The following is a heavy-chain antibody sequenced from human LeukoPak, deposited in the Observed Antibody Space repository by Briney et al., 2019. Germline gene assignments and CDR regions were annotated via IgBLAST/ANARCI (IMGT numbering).Heavy chain of an antibody. CDR2: IYSGGST. V-gene: IGHV3-66*01. D-gene: IGHD2-15*01. J-gene: IGHJ5*02. CDR1: GFTVSSNY. Sequence: GGSLRLSCAASGFTVSSNYMSWVRQAPGKGLEWVSVIYSGGSTYYADSVKGRFTISRDNSKNTLYLQMGNLRGEDTAVYYCARPPLGYCTGGSCSFDPWGQGTLVTVSS. CDR3: ARPPLGYCTGGSCSFDP.